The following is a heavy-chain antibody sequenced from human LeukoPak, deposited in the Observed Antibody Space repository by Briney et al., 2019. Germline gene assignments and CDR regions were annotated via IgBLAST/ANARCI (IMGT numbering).Heavy chain of an antibody. Sequence: PSQTLSLTCTVSGSSISSGGYYWSWIRQHPGKGLEWIGYIYYSGSTYYNPSLKSRVTISVDTSKNQFSLKLSSVTAADTAVYYCARDSRYCSSTSCYSYGMDVWGQGTTVTASS. J-gene: IGHJ6*02. CDR1: GSSISSGGYY. D-gene: IGHD2-2*02. CDR2: IYYSGST. CDR3: ARDSRYCSSTSCYSYGMDV. V-gene: IGHV4-31*03.